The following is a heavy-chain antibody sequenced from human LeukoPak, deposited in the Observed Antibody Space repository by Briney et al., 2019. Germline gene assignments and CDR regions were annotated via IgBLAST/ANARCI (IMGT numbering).Heavy chain of an antibody. CDR1: GFTFSSYG. CDR2: IRYDGSNK. V-gene: IGHV3-30*02. J-gene: IGHJ3*02. D-gene: IGHD3-22*01. Sequence: PGGSPRLSCAASGFTFSSYGMHWVRQAPGKGLEWVAFIRYDGSNKYYADSVKGRFTISRDNSKNTLYLQMNSLRAEDTAVYYCAKEMRYYDSSGYPPDAFDIWGQGTMVTVSS. CDR3: AKEMRYYDSSGYPPDAFDI.